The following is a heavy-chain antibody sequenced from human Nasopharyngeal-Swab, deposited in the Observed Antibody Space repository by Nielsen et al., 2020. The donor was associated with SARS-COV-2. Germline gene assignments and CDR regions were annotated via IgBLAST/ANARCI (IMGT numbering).Heavy chain of an antibody. Sequence: GGSLRLSCAASGFTFSSYWMHWVRQAPGKGLVWVSRINSDGSSTSYADSVKGRFTISRDNSKNTLYLQMNSLRAEDTAVYYCARTLGSDDAFDIWGQGTMVTVSS. CDR3: ARTLGSDDAFDI. CDR2: INSDGSST. J-gene: IGHJ3*02. V-gene: IGHV3-74*01. CDR1: GFTFSSYW. D-gene: IGHD7-27*01.